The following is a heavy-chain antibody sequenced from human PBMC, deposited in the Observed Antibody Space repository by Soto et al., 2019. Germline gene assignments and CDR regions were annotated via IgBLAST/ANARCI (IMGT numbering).Heavy chain of an antibody. CDR3: ATVGTDHSYYSDY. V-gene: IGHV3-53*01. Sequence: GSLRLSCAASGFTVSSNYMSWVRQAPGKGLEWVSIIYSDGSTYYADSVKGRFTISRDNSKNTLYLQMNSLRAEDTAVYYCATVGTDHSYYSDYWGPGTLLTLS. J-gene: IGHJ4*02. CDR1: GFTVSSNY. D-gene: IGHD2-8*02. CDR2: IYSDGST.